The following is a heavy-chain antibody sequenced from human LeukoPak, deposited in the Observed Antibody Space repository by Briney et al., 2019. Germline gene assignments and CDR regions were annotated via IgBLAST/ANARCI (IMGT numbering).Heavy chain of an antibody. D-gene: IGHD3-10*01. CDR1: GFTFSSYS. V-gene: IGHV3-21*01. Sequence: GGSLRLSCAASGFTFSSYSMNWVRQAPGKGLEWVSSISSSSSSYIYYADSVKGRFTISRDNAKNSLYLQMNSLRAEDTAVYYCARDANYYGSGSFPWGQGTLVTVSS. J-gene: IGHJ4*02. CDR3: ARDANYYGSGSFP. CDR2: ISSSSSSYI.